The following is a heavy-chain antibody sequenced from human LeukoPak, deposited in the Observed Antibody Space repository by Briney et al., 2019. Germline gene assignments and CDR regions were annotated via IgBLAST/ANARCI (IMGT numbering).Heavy chain of an antibody. Sequence: GGSLRLSCASSGFMFSSYGMNWVRQAPGKGVEWVAGISGSGIDADYADSVEGRFTIFRDNSKNILYLQMNSLRVDDTAIYYCAFSRNGMALSYYDYWGQGTLVTVSS. CDR2: ISGSGIDA. V-gene: IGHV3-23*01. CDR3: AFSRNGMALSYYDY. J-gene: IGHJ4*02. D-gene: IGHD3-10*01. CDR1: GFMFSSYG.